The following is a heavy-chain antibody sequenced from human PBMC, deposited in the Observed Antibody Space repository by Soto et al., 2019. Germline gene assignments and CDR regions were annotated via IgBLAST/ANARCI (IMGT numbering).Heavy chain of an antibody. D-gene: IGHD3-3*01. J-gene: IGHJ4*01. CDR3: VRDRTLLVPPSIDY. V-gene: IGHV3-48*03. Sequence: EVQLVESGGGLVQPGGSLRLSCAASGFTFSSHEMNWVRQAPGKGLEWVSYIDYSGSRTDYADSVKGRFTISRDNAKNSLYLQMNSLRDADTAVYYCVRDRTLLVPPSIDYWGHGTLVTVSS. CDR2: IDYSGSRT. CDR1: GFTFSSHE.